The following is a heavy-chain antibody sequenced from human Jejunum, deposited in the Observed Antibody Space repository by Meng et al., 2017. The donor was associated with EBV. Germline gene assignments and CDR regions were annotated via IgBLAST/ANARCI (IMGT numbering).Heavy chain of an antibody. CDR3: ARASSERLLDY. J-gene: IGHJ4*02. CDR2: INQVGST. CDR1: TDFINSYEW. Sequence: QEQRQQSGPGRVKPSGPLPLTCAVSTDFINSYEWWSWVRQPPGKGLEWLGEINQVGSTYYNPSLKSRVTISIDTSKRQFSLRLNSMTAADTAVYYCARASSERLLDYWGQGTLVTVSS. V-gene: IGHV4-4*02. D-gene: IGHD1-14*01.